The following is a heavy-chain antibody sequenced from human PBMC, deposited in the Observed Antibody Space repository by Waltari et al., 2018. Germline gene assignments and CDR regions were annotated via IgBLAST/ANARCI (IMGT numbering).Heavy chain of an antibody. CDR3: EHRRPSYYEFWSGYYGGEVDY. Sequence: QITLKESGPTLVKPTQTLTLTCTFSGFSLSTSGVGVCLIRPPPGKALEWLALIYWYDDKRYSPSLKSRLTITKDTSKNQVVLTMTNMDPVDTATYYCEHRRPSYYEFWSGYYGGEVDYWGQGTLVTVSS. D-gene: IGHD3-3*01. CDR1: GFSLSTSGVG. J-gene: IGHJ4*02. V-gene: IGHV2-5*01. CDR2: IYWYDDK.